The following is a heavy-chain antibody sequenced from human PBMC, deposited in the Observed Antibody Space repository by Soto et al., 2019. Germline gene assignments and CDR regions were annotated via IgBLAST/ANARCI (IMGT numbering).Heavy chain of an antibody. J-gene: IGHJ3*02. Sequence: EVQLVESGGGVVQAGGSLRLSCAASGFTFGTYWMSWVRHAPGKGPEFVANIKEDGGVKNYVDSVRGRFTISRDNAKNSVYLQMNSLRSEDTAVYYCARDPGSSAFDIWGQGAVVTVSS. CDR1: GFTFGTYW. V-gene: IGHV3-7*04. D-gene: IGHD2-2*01. CDR3: ARDPGSSAFDI. CDR2: IKEDGGVK.